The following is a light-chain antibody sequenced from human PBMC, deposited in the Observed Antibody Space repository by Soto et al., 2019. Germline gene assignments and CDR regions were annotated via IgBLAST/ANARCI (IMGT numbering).Light chain of an antibody. CDR3: QVWDSSSHQVV. CDR2: SDS. V-gene: IGLV3-21*02. J-gene: IGLJ7*01. CDR1: DIGSNS. Sequence: SYELTQPPSVSVAPGQTASIPCGATDIGSNSVHWYQQKPAQAPVLVVYSDSDRPSGIPDRFSGSNSGNTATLTISRVEAGDEADYYCQVWDSSSHQVVFGGGTQLTVL.